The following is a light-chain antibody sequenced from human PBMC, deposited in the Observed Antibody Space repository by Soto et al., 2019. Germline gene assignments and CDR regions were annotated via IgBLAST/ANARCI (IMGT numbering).Light chain of an antibody. J-gene: IGKJ1*01. CDR1: QSVSSY. CDR3: QHYVTSLTT. Sequence: EIVLTQSPATLSLSPGERATLSCRASQSVSSYLAWYQQKPGQAPRLLIYDASNRATGIPARFSGSGSGTDFTLTISRLEPEDFAVYYCQHYVTSLTTFGQGTKVGIK. V-gene: IGKV3-11*01. CDR2: DAS.